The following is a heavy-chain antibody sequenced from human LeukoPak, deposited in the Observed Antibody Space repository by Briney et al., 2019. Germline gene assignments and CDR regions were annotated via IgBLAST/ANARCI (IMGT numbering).Heavy chain of an antibody. J-gene: IGHJ6*03. CDR1: GYSFTSYW. Sequence: GESLKISCKGSGYSFTSYWIGWVRQLPGKGLEWMGIIYPGDSDTRYSPSFQGQVTISADKSISTAYLQWSSLKASDTAMYYCARHRGRYYYYMDVWGKGTTVTVSS. D-gene: IGHD5-24*01. V-gene: IGHV5-51*01. CDR2: IYPGDSDT. CDR3: ARHRGRYYYYMDV.